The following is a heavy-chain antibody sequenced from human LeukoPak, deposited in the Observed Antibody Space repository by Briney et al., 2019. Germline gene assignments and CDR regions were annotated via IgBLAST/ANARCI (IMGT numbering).Heavy chain of an antibody. D-gene: IGHD2/OR15-2a*01. Sequence: SETLSLTCAVYGGSFSGYYWSWIRQPPGKGLEWIGEINHSGSTNYNPSLKSRVTISVDTSKNQFSLKLSSVTAADMAVYYCARKSTSLYGHFDYWGQGTLVTVSS. J-gene: IGHJ4*02. CDR3: ARKSTSLYGHFDY. CDR1: GGSFSGYY. V-gene: IGHV4-34*01. CDR2: INHSGST.